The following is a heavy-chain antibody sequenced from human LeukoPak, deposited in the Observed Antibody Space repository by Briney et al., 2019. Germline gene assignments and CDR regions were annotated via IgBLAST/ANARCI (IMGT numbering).Heavy chain of an antibody. CDR2: IYYSGST. Sequence: PSETLSLTCTVSGGSISSSSYYWGWIRQPPGKGLEWIGRIYYSGSTYYNPSLKSRVTISVDTSKNQFSLKLSSVTAADTVVYYCARQVARGDTSGYRRAWDYWGQGALVTVSS. J-gene: IGHJ4*02. D-gene: IGHD3-22*01. CDR3: ARQVARGDTSGYRRAWDY. V-gene: IGHV4-39*01. CDR1: GGSISSSSYY.